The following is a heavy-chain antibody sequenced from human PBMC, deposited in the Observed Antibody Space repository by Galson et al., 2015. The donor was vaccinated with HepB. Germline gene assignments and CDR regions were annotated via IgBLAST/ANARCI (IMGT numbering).Heavy chain of an antibody. J-gene: IGHJ5*02. CDR2: VHYSGNT. CDR3: ARAPTDLHSGSANWFDP. CDR1: GGSIRSYY. D-gene: IGHD1-26*01. Sequence: SETLSLTCTVSGGSIRSYYWSWIRQPPGKGLECIGYVHYSGNTNYNPSLKIRVTISVDTSKNQFSLNLSSVTAADTAVYYCARAPTDLHSGSANWFDPWGQGTLVTVSS. V-gene: IGHV4-59*01.